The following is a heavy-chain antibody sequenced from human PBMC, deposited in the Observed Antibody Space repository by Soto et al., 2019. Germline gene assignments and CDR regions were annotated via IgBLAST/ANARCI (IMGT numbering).Heavy chain of an antibody. CDR1: GGTFCSYA. D-gene: IGHD2-21*02. V-gene: IGHV1-69*13. Sequence: ASVKVSCKASGGTFCSYAISWVRQAPGQGLEWMGGIIPIFGTANYAQKFQGRVTITADEPTSTAYMELSSLRSEDTAVYYCARSQKGGIVVVTTALDYWGQGTLVTV. CDR3: ARSQKGGIVVVTTALDY. CDR2: IIPIFGTA. J-gene: IGHJ4*02.